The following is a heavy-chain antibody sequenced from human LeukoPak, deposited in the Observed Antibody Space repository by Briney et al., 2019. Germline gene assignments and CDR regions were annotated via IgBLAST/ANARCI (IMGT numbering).Heavy chain of an antibody. V-gene: IGHV4-59*01. Sequence: PSETLSLTCTVSGDSISNYWSWIRQPPGKGLEWIGCFYYSESTNYNPSLKSRVTISTDTSKSQFSLNLRSVTAEDTGIYYCARGRCRNSGCRPYFDYWGQGTQVTVSS. CDR1: GDSISNY. J-gene: IGHJ4*02. CDR3: ARGRCRNSGCRPYFDY. D-gene: IGHD3-22*01. CDR2: FYYSEST.